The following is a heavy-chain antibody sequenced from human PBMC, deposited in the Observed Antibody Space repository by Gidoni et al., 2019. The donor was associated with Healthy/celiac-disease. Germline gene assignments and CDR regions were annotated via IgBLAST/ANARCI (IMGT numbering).Heavy chain of an antibody. J-gene: IGHJ6*02. D-gene: IGHD3-3*01. CDR1: GFTFSSYG. Sequence: QVQLVESGGGVVQPGRSLRLSCAASGFTFSSYGMHWVRQAPGKGLEWVAVIWYDGSNKYYADSVKGRFTISRDKSKNTLYLQMNSLRAEDTAVYYCARELRFLEWFNDYYYYGMDVWGQGTTVTVSS. CDR3: ARELRFLEWFNDYYYYGMDV. V-gene: IGHV3-33*01. CDR2: IWYDGSNK.